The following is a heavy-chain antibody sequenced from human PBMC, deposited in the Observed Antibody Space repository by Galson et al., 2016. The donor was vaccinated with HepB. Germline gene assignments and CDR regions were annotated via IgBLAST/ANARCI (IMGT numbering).Heavy chain of an antibody. D-gene: IGHD2-15*01. Sequence: SETLSLTCAVSGGSISYNNWWSWVRQPPGKGLEWIGEIFHTGGTNYNPSLKSRVTISIDKSKNLFSLKLSSVTAADTAVYYCARVLLDLSMDVWGQGTTVTVSS. CDR1: GGSISYNNW. J-gene: IGHJ6*02. V-gene: IGHV4-4*02. CDR3: ARVLLDLSMDV. CDR2: IFHTGGT.